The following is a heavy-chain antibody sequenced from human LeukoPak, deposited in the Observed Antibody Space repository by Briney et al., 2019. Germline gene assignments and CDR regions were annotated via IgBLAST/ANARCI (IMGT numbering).Heavy chain of an antibody. D-gene: IGHD4-11*01. V-gene: IGHV3-30-3*01. CDR1: GFTFSNYA. Sequence: GGSLRLSCAASGFTFSNYAMHWVRQAPGKGLEWVAVISSDGSNKYYADSVKGRFTISRDNSKNTLYLQMNSLRAEDTALYYCARDLSRVTQGFEYCGQGTLVTGSS. CDR2: ISSDGSNK. J-gene: IGHJ4*02. CDR3: ARDLSRVTQGFEY.